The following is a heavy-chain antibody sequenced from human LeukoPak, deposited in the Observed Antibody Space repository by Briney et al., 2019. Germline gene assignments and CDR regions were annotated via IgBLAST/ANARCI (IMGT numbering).Heavy chain of an antibody. D-gene: IGHD5-18*01. CDR2: ISSSGSTI. V-gene: IGHV3-48*03. Sequence: PGGSLRLSCAASGFTFSSYEMNWVRQAPGKGLEWVSYISSSGSTIYYADSVKGRFTISRDNAKNSLYLQMNSQRAEDTAVYYCARVHIQLWYDWGQGTLVTVSS. CDR1: GFTFSSYE. CDR3: ARVHIQLWYD. J-gene: IGHJ4*02.